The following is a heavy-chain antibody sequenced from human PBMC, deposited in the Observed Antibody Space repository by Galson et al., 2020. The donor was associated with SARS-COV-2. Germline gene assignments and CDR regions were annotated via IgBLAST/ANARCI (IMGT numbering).Heavy chain of an antibody. Sequence: SETLSLTCDVTGVSTRSNYWWGWVRQPPGKGLEWIGEIFHSGINNYNPSLKSRVSMSVDTSKNQFTLNVYSVNAADTAVYYCGSGSDFVWDYGGQGTLVTVSS. CDR3: GSGSDFVWDY. CDR1: GVSTRSNYW. CDR2: IFHSGIN. J-gene: IGHJ4*02. V-gene: IGHV4-4*02. D-gene: IGHD3-16*01.